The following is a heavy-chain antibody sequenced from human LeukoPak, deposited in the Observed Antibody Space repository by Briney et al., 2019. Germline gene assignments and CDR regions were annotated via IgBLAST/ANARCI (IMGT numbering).Heavy chain of an antibody. CDR3: ARLNIVVVPAAIEVPEDPRYPNDY. J-gene: IGHJ4*02. CDR2: ISAYNGNT. D-gene: IGHD2-2*02. Sequence: GASVKVSCKASGYTFTSYGISWVRQAPGQGLEWMGWISAYNGNTNYAQKLQGRVTMTTDTSTSTAYMELRSLRSDDTAVYYCARLNIVVVPAAIEVPEDPRYPNDYWGQGTLVTVSS. V-gene: IGHV1-18*01. CDR1: GYTFTSYG.